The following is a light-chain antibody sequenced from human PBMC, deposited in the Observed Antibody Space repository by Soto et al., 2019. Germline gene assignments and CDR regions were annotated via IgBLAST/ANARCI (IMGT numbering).Light chain of an antibody. CDR2: DAS. V-gene: IGKV1-33*01. Sequence: DIQMTQSPSSFLPPVEKRSTSPSQPGRKITNYLNWYQQKPGKAPKLLIYDASNLETGVPSRFSGSGSGTDFTFTISSLQPEDIATYYCQQYDNLPPITFGGGTKVEIK. J-gene: IGKJ4*01. CDR3: QQYDNLPPIT. CDR1: RKITNY.